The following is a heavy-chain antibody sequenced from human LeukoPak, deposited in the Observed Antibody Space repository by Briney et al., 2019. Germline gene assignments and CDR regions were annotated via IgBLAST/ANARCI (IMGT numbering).Heavy chain of an antibody. V-gene: IGHV3-73*01. CDR3: TRHPFDYYDSSGYYCYFDY. Sequence: GGSLRLSCAASGFTFSGSALHWVRQASGKGLEWVGRIRSTANGYATAYAASVKGRFTISRDDSKNTAYLQMNSLKTEDTAVYYCTRHPFDYYDSSGYYCYFDYWGQGTLVTVSS. J-gene: IGHJ4*02. CDR1: GFTFSGSA. CDR2: IRSTANGYAT. D-gene: IGHD3-22*01.